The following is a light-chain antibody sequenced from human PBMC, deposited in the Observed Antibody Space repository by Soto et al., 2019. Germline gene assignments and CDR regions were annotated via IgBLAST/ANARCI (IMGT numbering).Light chain of an antibody. CDR3: CSYAGASTYV. CDR2: DVS. CDR1: SSDVGGYNY. J-gene: IGLJ1*01. V-gene: IGLV2-11*01. Sequence: QPALTQPRSVSGSPGQSVTISCTGSSSDVGGYNYVSWYQHHPGKAPKLMIYDVSKRPTGVPDRFSGSKSGNTASLTISGLQAEDEADYYCCSYAGASTYVFATGTKVTVL.